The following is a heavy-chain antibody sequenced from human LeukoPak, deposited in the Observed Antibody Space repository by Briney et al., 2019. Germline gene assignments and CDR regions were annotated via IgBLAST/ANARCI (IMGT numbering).Heavy chain of an antibody. J-gene: IGHJ4*02. CDR1: GCTFNRYW. V-gene: IGHV3-74*01. D-gene: IGHD1-1*01. CDR2: IYSDAGSI. Sequence: PGGSLRLSCAGSGCTFNRYWMHWVRQAPGKGLEWVSRIYSDAGSISYADFVKGRFTISRDNAKNTLYLQMNNLRAEDTAVYYCARDADWNGQSCDYWGQGTLVTVSS. CDR3: ARDADWNGQSCDY.